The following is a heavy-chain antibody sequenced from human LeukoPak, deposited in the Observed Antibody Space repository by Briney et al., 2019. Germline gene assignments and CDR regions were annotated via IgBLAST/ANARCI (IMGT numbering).Heavy chain of an antibody. CDR3: AKELYHHGLFDWLFDY. V-gene: IGHV3-53*01. D-gene: IGHD3-9*01. J-gene: IGHJ4*02. Sequence: QSGGSLRLSCAASGFIVSNNYMSWVRQAPGKGLEWVSIIYSDGSTYYADSVKGRFTISRDNSKNTLYLQMNSLRAEDSAVYYCAKELYHHGLFDWLFDYWGQGTLVTVSS. CDR2: IYSDGST. CDR1: GFIVSNNY.